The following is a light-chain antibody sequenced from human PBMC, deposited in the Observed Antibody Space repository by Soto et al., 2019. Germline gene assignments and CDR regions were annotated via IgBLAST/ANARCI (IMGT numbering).Light chain of an antibody. CDR2: DNN. J-gene: IGLJ1*01. Sequence: QSALTQPPSVSAAPGQKVTISCSGSSSNIGNNYVSWYQQLPGTAPKLLIYDNNKRPSGIPDRFSGSKSGTSATLDITGLQAGDEADYYCGTWDTSLSADVFGTGTKVTVL. CDR3: GTWDTSLSADV. CDR1: SSNIGNNY. V-gene: IGLV1-51*01.